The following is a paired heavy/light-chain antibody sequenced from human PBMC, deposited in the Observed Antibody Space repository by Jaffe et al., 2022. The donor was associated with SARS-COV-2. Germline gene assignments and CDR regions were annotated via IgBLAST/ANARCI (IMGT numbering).Heavy chain of an antibody. CDR2: ISRDSGNI. J-gene: IGHJ3*02. CDR1: GLSIDDYA. Sequence: EVQLVESGGGLVQPGRSLRLSCAASGLSIDDYAMHWVRQAPGKGLEWVSGISRDSGNIVYADSVKGRFTISRDNAKNSLYLQMNSLRAEDTALYYCAKDMRRCTNNCYPFDIWGQGTMVTVSS. V-gene: IGHV3-9*01. D-gene: IGHD2-8*01. CDR3: AKDMRRCTNNCYPFDI.
Light chain of an antibody. CDR1: QGISNY. CDR2: AAS. Sequence: DIQMTQSPSSLSASVGDRVTITCRASQGISNYLAWYQQKPGKVPKLLIYAASTLQSGVPSRFSGSGSGTDFSLTISSLQPEDVATYYCQKYGSAPRTFGQGTKVEIK. CDR3: QKYGSAPRT. V-gene: IGKV1-27*01. J-gene: IGKJ1*01.